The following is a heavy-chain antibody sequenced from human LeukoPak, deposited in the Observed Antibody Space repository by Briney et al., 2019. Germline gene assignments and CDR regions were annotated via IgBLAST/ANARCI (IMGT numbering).Heavy chain of an antibody. CDR2: ISSNGGST. Sequence: GGSLRLSCSASGFTFSSYAMHWVRQAPGKGLESVSAISSNGGSTYYADSVKGRFTISRDNSKNTLYLQLSSLRAEDTAVYYCVESRQLVPPAAFDIWGQGTMVTVSS. CDR3: VESRQLVPPAAFDI. V-gene: IGHV3-64D*09. D-gene: IGHD6-6*01. CDR1: GFTFSSYA. J-gene: IGHJ3*02.